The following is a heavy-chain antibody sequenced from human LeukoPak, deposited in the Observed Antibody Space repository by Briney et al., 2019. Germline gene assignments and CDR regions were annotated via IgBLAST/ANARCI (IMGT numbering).Heavy chain of an antibody. CDR1: GFNFDDYG. CDR3: VRVALYYYGSESYYFFEH. V-gene: IGHV3-20*04. CDR2: IDRNGGGT. Sequence: GGSLRLSCAASGFNFDDYGMSWVRQTPGKGLEWVSGIDRNGGGTGYAGSVKGRFTISRDNAKKSLYLLMNTLRVEDTAIYYCVRVALYYYGSESYYFFEHWGQGTPVTASS. D-gene: IGHD3-10*01. J-gene: IGHJ4*02.